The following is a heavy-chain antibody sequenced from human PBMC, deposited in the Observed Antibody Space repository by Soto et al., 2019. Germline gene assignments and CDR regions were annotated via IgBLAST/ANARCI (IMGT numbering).Heavy chain of an antibody. J-gene: IGHJ4*02. CDR1: GFTFSSSA. D-gene: IGHD4-17*01. CDR3: GKGSMATVTYSDS. CDR2: ITGSGGST. V-gene: IGHV3-23*01. Sequence: EIQLLESGGGLVQPGGSLRLSCAASGFTFSSSAMTWVRQAPGKGLEYVAAITGSGGSTFYADSVKGRFSISRDNSGNTLFLQINSLRVEDTAMYYCGKGSMATVTYSDSWGQGTLVTVSS.